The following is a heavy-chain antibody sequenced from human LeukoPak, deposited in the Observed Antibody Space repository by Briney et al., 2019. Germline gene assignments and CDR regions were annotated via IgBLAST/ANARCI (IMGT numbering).Heavy chain of an antibody. J-gene: IGHJ4*02. CDR3: ARDSEVSSGWYPFDY. V-gene: IGHV4-59*01. CDR1: GGSISTYY. Sequence: SETLSLTCTVSGGSISTYYWSWIRQPPGKGLEWIGYIYYSGSTNYSPSLKSRVTISLDTSKNQFSLKLSSVTAADTAVYYCARDSEVSSGWYPFDYWGQGTLVTVSS. D-gene: IGHD6-19*01. CDR2: IYYSGST.